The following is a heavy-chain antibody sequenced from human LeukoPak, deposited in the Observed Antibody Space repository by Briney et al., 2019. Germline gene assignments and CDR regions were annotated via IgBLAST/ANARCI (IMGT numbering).Heavy chain of an antibody. J-gene: IGHJ3*02. D-gene: IGHD7-27*01. CDR1: GGSISSGSYY. Sequence: KSSETLSLTSTVSGGSISSGSYYWNWIRLPAGKGLEWIGRIYTSGSTNYNPSLMSRVTIPVDTSKNQFSLKLSSVTAADTAVYYCARDLGYDAFDIWGQGTMVSVSS. CDR3: ARDLGYDAFDI. CDR2: IYTSGST. V-gene: IGHV4-61*02.